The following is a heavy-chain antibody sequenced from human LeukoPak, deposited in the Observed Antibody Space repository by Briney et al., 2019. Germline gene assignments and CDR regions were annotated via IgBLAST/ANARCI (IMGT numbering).Heavy chain of an antibody. Sequence: SETLSLTCTVSGGSISSGGYYWSWIRQPPGKGLEWIGSIYYSGSTYYNPSLKSRVTISVDTSKNQFSLKLSSVTAADTAVYYCARGSSSFGGGGFDYWGQGTLVTVSS. J-gene: IGHJ4*02. CDR3: ARGSSSFGGGGFDY. D-gene: IGHD6-6*01. CDR2: IYYSGST. CDR1: GGSISSGGYY. V-gene: IGHV4-39*07.